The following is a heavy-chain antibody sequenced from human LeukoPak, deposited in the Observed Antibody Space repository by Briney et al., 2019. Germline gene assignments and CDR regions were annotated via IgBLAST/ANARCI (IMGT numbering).Heavy chain of an antibody. D-gene: IGHD1-7*01. CDR1: GGSISSSSYY. V-gene: IGHV4-39*01. CDR3: ARQTTPYWYFDL. J-gene: IGHJ2*01. CDR2: IYYSGST. Sequence: SETLSLTCTVSGGSISSSSYYWGWIRQPPGKGLEWIGSIYYSGSTYYNPSLKSRVTISVDTSKNQFSLKLSSVTAADTAVYYCARQTTPYWYFDLWGRGTLVTVSS.